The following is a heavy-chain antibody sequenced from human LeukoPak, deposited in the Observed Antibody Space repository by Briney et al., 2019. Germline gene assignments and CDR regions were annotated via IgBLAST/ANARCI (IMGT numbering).Heavy chain of an antibody. CDR1: GFTFSSYT. Sequence: GGPLRLSCAAPGFTFSSYTMHWVRQAPGKGLEWVAVISYDGSNKYYADSMKGRFTISRDNSKNTQYLQMNSLRAEDTAVYYCARVRIAVAVHPDAFDYCSQATLVTAYS. D-gene: IGHD6-19*01. CDR2: ISYDGSNK. CDR3: ARVRIAVAVHPDAFDY. J-gene: IGHJ4*02. V-gene: IGHV3-30-3*01.